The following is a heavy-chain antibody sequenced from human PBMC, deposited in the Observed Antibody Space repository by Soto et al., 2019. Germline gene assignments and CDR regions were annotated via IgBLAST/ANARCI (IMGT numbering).Heavy chain of an antibody. CDR3: ATLPVDTAMVTPYYYYGMDV. V-gene: IGHV4-59*01. D-gene: IGHD5-18*01. Sequence: PSETLSLTCTVSGGSISSYYWSWIRQPPGKGLEWIGYIYYSGSTNYNPSLKSRVTISVDTSKNQFSLKLSSVTAADTAVYYCATLPVDTAMVTPYYYYGMDVWGQGTTVTVSS. J-gene: IGHJ6*02. CDR2: IYYSGST. CDR1: GGSISSYY.